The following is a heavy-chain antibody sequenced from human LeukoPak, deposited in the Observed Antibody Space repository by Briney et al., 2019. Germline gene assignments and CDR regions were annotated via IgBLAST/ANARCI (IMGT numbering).Heavy chain of an antibody. CDR2: INHSGST. Sequence: SETLSLTCAVYGGSFSGYYWSWIRQPPGKGLEWIGEINHSGSTNYNPSLKSRVTISVNTSKNQFSLKLSSVAAADTAVYYCARLSGYSSGHYYSDYWGQGTLVTVSS. V-gene: IGHV4-34*01. CDR1: GGSFSGYY. CDR3: ARLSGYSSGHYYSDY. J-gene: IGHJ4*02. D-gene: IGHD3-22*01.